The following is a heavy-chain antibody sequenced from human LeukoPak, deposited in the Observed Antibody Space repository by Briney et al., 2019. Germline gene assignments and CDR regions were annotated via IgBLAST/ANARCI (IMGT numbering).Heavy chain of an antibody. CDR3: VRHGYTASHYFLDY. J-gene: IGHJ4*02. CDR2: IYTTGTA. Sequence: PSETLSLTCTVSSGSINSYYWGWVRQPAGRGLEWIGRIYTTGTANYNPSLKSRLTMSIDTSQRQFSLNLRSVTAADTGTYYCVRHGYTASHYFLDYWSQGILVTVSS. CDR1: SGSINSYY. V-gene: IGHV4-4*07. D-gene: IGHD2-2*02.